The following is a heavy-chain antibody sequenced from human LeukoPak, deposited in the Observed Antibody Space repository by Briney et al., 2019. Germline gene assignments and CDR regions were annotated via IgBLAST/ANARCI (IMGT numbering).Heavy chain of an antibody. V-gene: IGHV4-39*07. J-gene: IGHJ4*02. D-gene: IGHD4-17*01. CDR1: GGSISSGGYY. CDR3: ASLTTVTTLRIDY. CDR2: INHSGST. Sequence: SETLSLTCTVSGGSISSGGYYWSWIRQPPGKGLEWIGEINHSGSTNYNPSLKSRVIISVDTSKNQFSLKLSSVTAADTAVYYCASLTTVTTLRIDYWGQGTLVTVSS.